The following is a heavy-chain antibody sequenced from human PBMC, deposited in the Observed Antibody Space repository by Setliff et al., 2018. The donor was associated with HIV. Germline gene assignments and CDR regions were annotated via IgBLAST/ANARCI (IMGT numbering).Heavy chain of an antibody. Sequence: ASVKVSCKASGYSFTRNFVHWVRQAPGQRLEWMGWINAGNGNTKYSQKFQGRVTISRDTSASTVYMELNSLRSEDTAIYYCARDIGSVWHNWFDPWGQGTQVT. CDR2: INAGNGNT. CDR1: GYSFTRNF. CDR3: ARDIGSVWHNWFDP. J-gene: IGHJ5*02. D-gene: IGHD6-19*01. V-gene: IGHV1-3*01.